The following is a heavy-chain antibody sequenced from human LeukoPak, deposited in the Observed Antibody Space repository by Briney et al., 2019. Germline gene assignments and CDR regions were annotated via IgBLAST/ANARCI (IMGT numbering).Heavy chain of an antibody. Sequence: PSETLSLTCTVSGYSISSGYYWGWIRQPPGQGLEWIGSIYHSGSTYYNPSLKSRVTISVDTSKNQFSLKLSSVTAADTAVYYCAGGEPTIFGVVLPRGGNWFDTWGQGTLVTVSS. V-gene: IGHV4-38-2*02. CDR3: AGGEPTIFGVVLPRGGNWFDT. CDR1: GYSISSGYY. D-gene: IGHD3-3*01. CDR2: IYHSGST. J-gene: IGHJ5*02.